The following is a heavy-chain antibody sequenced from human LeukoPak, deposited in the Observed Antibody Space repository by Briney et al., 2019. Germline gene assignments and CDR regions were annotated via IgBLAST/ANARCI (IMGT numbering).Heavy chain of an antibody. D-gene: IGHD3-9*01. J-gene: IGHJ4*02. CDR1: GYTFTTYG. V-gene: IGHV1-18*04. CDR3: ARDLDILTAYYRGY. Sequence: ASVKVSCKASGYTFTTYGITWVRQAPGKGLEWMGWISAYNGNTHYAQNLQGRVTMTTDTSTSTACMELRGLRSDDTAVYYCARDLDILTAYYRGYWGQGTLVTVSS. CDR2: ISAYNGNT.